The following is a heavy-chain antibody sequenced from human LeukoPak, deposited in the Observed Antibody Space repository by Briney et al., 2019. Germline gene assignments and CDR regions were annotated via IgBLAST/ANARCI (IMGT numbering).Heavy chain of an antibody. D-gene: IGHD3/OR15-3a*01. J-gene: IGHJ4*02. CDR2: ISGSRGNT. CDR3: AKIWTAGRWTIDY. CDR1: GFTFSSFA. Sequence: PGGFLRLSCAASGFTFSSFAMSWVRQAPGKVLQCVSTISGSRGNTYSADSVKGRFTISRDNAKYTLYLQMSRLSADATAVYYCAKIWTAGRWTIDYWGQGTLVTVSS. V-gene: IGHV3-23*01.